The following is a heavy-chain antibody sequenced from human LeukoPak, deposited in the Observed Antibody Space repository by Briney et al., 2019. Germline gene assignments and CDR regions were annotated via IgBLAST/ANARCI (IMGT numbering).Heavy chain of an antibody. CDR2: ISAYNGNT. V-gene: IGHV1-18*01. J-gene: IGHJ4*02. D-gene: IGHD1-20*01. CDR3: ARDIRGITGTYYFDY. Sequence: ASVKVSCKASGGTFSSYGISWVRQAPGQGLEWMGWISAYNGNTNYAQKLQGRVTMTTDTSTSTAYMELRSLRSDDTAVYYCARDIRGITGTYYFDYWGQGTLVTVSS. CDR1: GGTFSSYG.